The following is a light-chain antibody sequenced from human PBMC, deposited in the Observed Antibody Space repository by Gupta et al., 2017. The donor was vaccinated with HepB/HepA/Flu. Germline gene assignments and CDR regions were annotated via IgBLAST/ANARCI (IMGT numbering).Light chain of an antibody. Sequence: HSALTQPASVSGSPGQSITISFPGTSSDVGGFNYVAWYQENPGKAPKLMIYDVSNRPSGVSNRFSGSKAGNTASMTISGLQAEDEADYYCSSYTRGSTYVFGTGTRVTVL. CDR2: DVS. V-gene: IGLV2-14*03. J-gene: IGLJ1*01. CDR3: SSYTRGSTYV. CDR1: SSDVGGFNY.